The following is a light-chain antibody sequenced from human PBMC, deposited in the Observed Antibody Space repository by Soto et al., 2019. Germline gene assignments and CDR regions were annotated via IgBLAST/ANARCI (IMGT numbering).Light chain of an antibody. CDR1: SSDIGGYNY. Sequence: QSALTQPASVSGSPGQSITISCTGSSSDIGGYNYVSWYQHHPGKAPKLMIYDVSNRPSGVSNRFSGSKSGNTASLTISGLQADDEADYYCSSYTNSGTLVVFGGWTKLTVL. V-gene: IGLV2-14*03. J-gene: IGLJ3*02. CDR2: DVS. CDR3: SSYTNSGTLVV.